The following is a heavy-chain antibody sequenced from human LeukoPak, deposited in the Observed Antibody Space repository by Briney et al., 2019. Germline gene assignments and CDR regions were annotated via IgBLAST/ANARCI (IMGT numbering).Heavy chain of an antibody. CDR1: GFTFSDYY. CDR2: ISSSGSTI. J-gene: IGHJ4*02. CDR3: ATANLYDFWSGYYDLYDY. Sequence: PGGSLRLSCAASGFTFSDYYMSWIRQAPGKGLEWVSYISSSGSTIYYAGSVKGRFTISRDNAKNSLYLQMNSLRAEGTAVYYCATANLYDFWSGYYDLYDYWGQGTLVTVSS. V-gene: IGHV3-11*01. D-gene: IGHD3-3*01.